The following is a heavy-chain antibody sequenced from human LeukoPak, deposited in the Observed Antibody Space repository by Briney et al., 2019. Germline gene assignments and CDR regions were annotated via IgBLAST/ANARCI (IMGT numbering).Heavy chain of an antibody. V-gene: IGHV3-23*01. CDR2: ISGSGGST. CDR1: GFTFSSYA. CDR3: AKVLWFGELLSYFDY. J-gene: IGHJ4*02. D-gene: IGHD3-10*01. Sequence: GGSLRLSCAASGFTFSSYAMGWVRQAPGKGLEWVSAISGSGGSTYYADSVKGRFTISRDNSKNTLYLQMNSLRAEDTAVYYCAKVLWFGELLSYFDYWGQGTLVTVSS.